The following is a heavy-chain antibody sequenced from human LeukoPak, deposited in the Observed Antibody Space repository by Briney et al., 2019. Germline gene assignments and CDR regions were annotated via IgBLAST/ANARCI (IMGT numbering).Heavy chain of an antibody. J-gene: IGHJ4*02. Sequence: GGSLRLSCAASGFTFSNYWMIWVRQSPGKGLEWVADIKQDGSEKYYVDSVKGRFTISRDNAENSLYLQMNSLRAEDTAVYYCARENDILTGYYSDYFDYWGQGTLVTVSS. CDR3: ARENDILTGYYSDYFDY. CDR1: GFTFSNYW. D-gene: IGHD3-9*01. CDR2: IKQDGSEK. V-gene: IGHV3-7*01.